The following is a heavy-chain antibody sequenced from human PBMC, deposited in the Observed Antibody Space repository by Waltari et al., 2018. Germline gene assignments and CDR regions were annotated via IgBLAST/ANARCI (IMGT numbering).Heavy chain of an antibody. CDR1: GGSISGYS. V-gene: IGHV4-4*07. CDR2: VYTSGST. D-gene: IGHD6-13*01. CDR3: AREGQQLVTFDY. J-gene: IGHJ4*02. Sequence: VQLQESGPGLVKPSETLSLTCTVSGGSISGYSWSWIRQPAGKGLEWIGRVYTSGSTYDNPSLKSRVTMSVDTSKNQFSLKLSSVTAADTAVYYCAREGQQLVTFDYWGQGTLVTVSS.